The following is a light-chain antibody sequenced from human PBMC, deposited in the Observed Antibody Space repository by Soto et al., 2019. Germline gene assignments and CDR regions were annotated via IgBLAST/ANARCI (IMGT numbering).Light chain of an antibody. CDR3: CSNAVGSTYV. CDR1: STDVGSHKL. J-gene: IGLJ1*01. V-gene: IGLV2-23*01. CDR2: EAY. Sequence: QSVQTQPASVSGSPGQSITISCTGTSTDVGSHKLVSWYQQYPGNAPKLIIFEAYKRPSGVSNRFSGSKSGSTASLTISGLQAEDEADYYCCSNAVGSTYVFGTGTKVTVL.